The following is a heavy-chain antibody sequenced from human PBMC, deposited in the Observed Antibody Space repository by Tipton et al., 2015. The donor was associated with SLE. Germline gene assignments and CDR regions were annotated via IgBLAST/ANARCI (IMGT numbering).Heavy chain of an antibody. CDR3: ARPEGSTGAFDI. CDR1: GYSISSGYY. J-gene: IGHJ3*02. CDR2: IYHSGST. V-gene: IGHV4-38-2*02. D-gene: IGHD1-14*01. Sequence: TLSLTCTVSGYSISSGYYWGWIRQPPGKGLEWIGSIYHSGSTYYNPSLKSRVTISVDTPKNQFSLKLSSVTAADTAVYYCARPEGSTGAFDIWGQGTMVTVSS.